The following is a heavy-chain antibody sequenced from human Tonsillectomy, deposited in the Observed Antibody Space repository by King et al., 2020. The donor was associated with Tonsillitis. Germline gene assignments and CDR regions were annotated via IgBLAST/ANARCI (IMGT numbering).Heavy chain of an antibody. CDR2: ISGSGGST. V-gene: IGHV3-23*04. CDR1: GFTFSSYA. J-gene: IGHJ6*02. Sequence: VQLVESGGGLVQPGGSLRLSCAASGFTFSSYAMSWVRQAPGKGLEWVSAISGSGGSTYYADSVKGRFTISRDNSKNTLYLQMNSLRAEDTAVYYCAKGGSGIGNYYYGMDVWGQGTTVTVSS. D-gene: IGHD1-26*01. CDR3: AKGGSGIGNYYYGMDV.